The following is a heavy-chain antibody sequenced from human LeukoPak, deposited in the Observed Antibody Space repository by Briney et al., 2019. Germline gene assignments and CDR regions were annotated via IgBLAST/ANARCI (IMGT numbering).Heavy chain of an antibody. D-gene: IGHD6-19*01. V-gene: IGHV3-66*01. CDR1: GLTVSNNY. J-gene: IGHJ4*02. CDR2: IYSGGST. Sequence: GGSLRLSCAASGLTVSNNYITWIRQAPGKGLEWVSVIYSGGSTYYADSVKGRFTISRDNSKNTLYLQMNSLRAEDTAVYYCARGYTDGWLIGYWGQGTLVTVSS. CDR3: ARGYTDGWLIGY.